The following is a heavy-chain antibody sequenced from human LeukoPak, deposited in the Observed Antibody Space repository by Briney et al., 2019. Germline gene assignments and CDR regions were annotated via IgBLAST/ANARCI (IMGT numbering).Heavy chain of an antibody. V-gene: IGHV3-7*04. Sequence: GGSLRPSCAASGFTFSNYRMSWVRQAPGKGLEWVANINKDGSEKYYADSVRGRFTISRDNANNSLFLQMDSLRAEDTAVYFCTGGALDYWGQGALVTVSS. CDR3: TGGALDY. J-gene: IGHJ4*02. CDR2: INKDGSEK. CDR1: GFTFSNYR.